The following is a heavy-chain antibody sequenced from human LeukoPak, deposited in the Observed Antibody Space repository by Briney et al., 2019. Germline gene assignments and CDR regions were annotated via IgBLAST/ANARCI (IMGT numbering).Heavy chain of an antibody. CDR1: GFTFSSYW. D-gene: IGHD3-22*01. CDR2: IKQDGSEK. V-gene: IGHV3-7*01. J-gene: IGHJ4*02. CDR3: ARCYYYGSNRPPDYFDY. Sequence: GGSLRLSCAASGFTFSSYWMSWVRQAPGKGLEWVANIKQDGSEKYYVDSVKGRFTISRDNAKNSVYLQMNSLRAEDTAVYYCARCYYYGSNRPPDYFDYWGQGTLVTVSS.